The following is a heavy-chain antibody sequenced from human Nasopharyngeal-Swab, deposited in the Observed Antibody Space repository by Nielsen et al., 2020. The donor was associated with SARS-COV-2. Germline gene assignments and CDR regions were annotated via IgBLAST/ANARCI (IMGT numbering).Heavy chain of an antibody. Sequence: SETLSLTCTVSGGSISSYYWSWIRQPPGKGLEWIGYIYYSGSTSYNPSLKSRVTISVDTSKNQFSLKLSSVTAADTAVYYCARGIVVALDYWGQGTLVTVSS. D-gene: IGHD3-22*01. J-gene: IGHJ4*02. CDR1: GGSISSYY. CDR2: IYYSGST. V-gene: IGHV4-59*01. CDR3: ARGIVVALDY.